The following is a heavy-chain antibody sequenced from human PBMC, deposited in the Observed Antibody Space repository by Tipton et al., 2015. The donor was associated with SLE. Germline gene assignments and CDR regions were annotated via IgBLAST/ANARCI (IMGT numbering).Heavy chain of an antibody. CDR1: GFTFSSYS. CDR2: ISSSSNYI. J-gene: IGHJ6*02. CDR3: ASGGGYYHAMDV. Sequence: SGFTFSSYSMNWVRQAPGKGLEWVSSISSSSNYIYYADSVKGRFTISRDNAKNSLYLQMDSLRAEDTALYYCASGGGYYHAMDVWGRGTTVTVSS. D-gene: IGHD3-16*01. V-gene: IGHV3-21*01.